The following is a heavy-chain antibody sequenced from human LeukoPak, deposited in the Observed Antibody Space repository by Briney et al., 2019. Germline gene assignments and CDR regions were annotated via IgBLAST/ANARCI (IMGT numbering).Heavy chain of an antibody. CDR2: INPNRGGT. V-gene: IGHV1-2*06. CDR1: GYTFTGYY. CDR3: ARDGPSQNWFDP. J-gene: IGHJ5*02. Sequence: ASVKVSCKSSGYTFTGYYMHWVRQAPGQGLEWMGRINPNRGGTNYAQKLQGRVTMNRDTSISTAYMELSRLRSDDTAVYYCARDGPSQNWFDPWGQGTLVTVSS.